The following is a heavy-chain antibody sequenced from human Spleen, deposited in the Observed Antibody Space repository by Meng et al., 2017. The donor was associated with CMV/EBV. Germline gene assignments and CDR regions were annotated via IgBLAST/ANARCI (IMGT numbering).Heavy chain of an antibody. D-gene: IGHD1-26*01. CDR3: ARVGAG. V-gene: IGHV4-34*01. J-gene: IGHJ4*02. Sequence: PSDTPSLTWIVSGGSFTGDYWSWVRQPPGKGLEWNGKINHSGSTNYNPSLKSRVTISVDTSKNQFSLKLSSVTAADTAVYYCARVGAGWGQGTLVTVSS. CDR2: INHSGST. CDR1: GGSFTGDY.